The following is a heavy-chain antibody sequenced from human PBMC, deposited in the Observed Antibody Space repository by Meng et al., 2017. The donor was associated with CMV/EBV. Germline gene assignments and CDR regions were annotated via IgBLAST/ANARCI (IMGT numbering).Heavy chain of an antibody. Sequence: QVQLHQLGAGLLKPSETLSLTCAVYGGSFSGYYWSWIRQPPGKGLEWIGEINHSGSTNYNPSLKSRVTISVDTSKNQFSLKLSSVTAADTAVYYCARCRARVVPDYWGQGTLVTVSS. CDR2: INHSGST. D-gene: IGHD4-23*01. V-gene: IGHV4-34*01. CDR3: ARCRARVVPDY. J-gene: IGHJ4*02. CDR1: GGSFSGYY.